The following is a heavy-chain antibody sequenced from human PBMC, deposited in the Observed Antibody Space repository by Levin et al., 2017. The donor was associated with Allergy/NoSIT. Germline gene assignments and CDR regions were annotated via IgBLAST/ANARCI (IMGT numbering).Heavy chain of an antibody. Sequence: LSLTCAASGFTFSSYGMHWARQAPGKGLEWVAVISYDGDRKYYADSVKGRFTISRDNSKDTLYVQMDSLRAEDTAVYYCAKGMVVAGIAPQLDYWGQGILVTVSP. CDR2: ISYDGDRK. J-gene: IGHJ4*02. V-gene: IGHV3-30*18. CDR3: AKGMVVAGIAPQLDY. CDR1: GFTFSSYG. D-gene: IGHD2-15*01.